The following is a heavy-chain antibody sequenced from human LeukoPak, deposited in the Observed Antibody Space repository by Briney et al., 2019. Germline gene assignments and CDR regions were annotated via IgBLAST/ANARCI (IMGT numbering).Heavy chain of an antibody. CDR3: AKDSNGWYQRGSNYFDY. V-gene: IGHV3-7*03. Sequence: GGSLRLSCAASGFTFSSYWMSWVRQAPGKGLEWVANIKQDGSEKYYVDSVKGRFTISRDNAKNTLCLQMNSLRAEDTAEYYCAKDSNGWYQRGSNYFDYWGQGTLVTVSS. CDR2: IKQDGSEK. D-gene: IGHD6-19*01. J-gene: IGHJ4*02. CDR1: GFTFSSYW.